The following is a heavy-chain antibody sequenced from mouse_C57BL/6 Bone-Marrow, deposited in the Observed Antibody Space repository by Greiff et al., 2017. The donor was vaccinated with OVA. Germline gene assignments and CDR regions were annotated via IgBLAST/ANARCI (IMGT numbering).Heavy chain of an antibody. V-gene: IGHV1-82*01. CDR2: IYPGDGDT. Sequence: QVQLKQSGPELVKPGASVKISCKASGYAFSSSWMNWVKQRPGKGLEWIGRIYPGDGDTNYNGKFKGKATLTADKSSSTAYMQLSSLTSEDSAVYFCAREGTPYAMDYWGQGTSVTVSS. CDR1: GYAFSSSW. J-gene: IGHJ4*01. CDR3: AREGTPYAMDY. D-gene: IGHD2-14*01.